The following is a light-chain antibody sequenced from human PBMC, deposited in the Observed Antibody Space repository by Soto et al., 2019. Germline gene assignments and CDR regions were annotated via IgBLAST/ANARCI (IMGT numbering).Light chain of an antibody. J-gene: IGKJ1*01. CDR2: SAS. CDR1: HDIHTY. CDR3: QRHDSPPWT. V-gene: IGKV1-27*01. Sequence: DIQMTQSPSSLSASVGDRLTITCRASHDIHTYVAWFQQKPGEVPKVLLYSASTLQSGVPSRFSGSGSGTDLTLTIIGLPPHDAATYYCQRHDSPPWTFGQGTKVEIK.